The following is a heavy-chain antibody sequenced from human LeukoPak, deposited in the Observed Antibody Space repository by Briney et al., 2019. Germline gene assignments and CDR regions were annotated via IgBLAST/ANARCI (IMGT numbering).Heavy chain of an antibody. CDR3: ARDRGVGNGGWYAGDY. CDR2: ISYDGSNK. V-gene: IGHV3-30-3*01. D-gene: IGHD6-19*01. Sequence: PGGSLRLSCAASGFTFSSYAMHWVRQAPGKGLEWVAVISYDGSNKYYAESVKGRFTISRDNSKNTLFLQMNNLRAEDTAVYYCARDRGVGNGGWYAGDYWGQGTLVTVSS. CDR1: GFTFSSYA. J-gene: IGHJ4*02.